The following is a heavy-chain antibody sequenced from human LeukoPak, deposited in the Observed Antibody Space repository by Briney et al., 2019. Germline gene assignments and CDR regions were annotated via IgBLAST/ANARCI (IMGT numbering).Heavy chain of an antibody. CDR1: GGSISSYY. D-gene: IGHD6-13*01. CDR3: ARASSWYLPEYYFDY. V-gene: IGHV4-59*01. CDR2: IYYSGST. J-gene: IGHJ4*02. Sequence: SETLSLTCTVSGGSISSYYWSWIRQPPGKGLECIGFIYYSGSTNYNPSLKSRVTISVDTSKNQFSLKLSSVTAADTAVYYCARASSWYLPEYYFDYWGQGTLVTVSS.